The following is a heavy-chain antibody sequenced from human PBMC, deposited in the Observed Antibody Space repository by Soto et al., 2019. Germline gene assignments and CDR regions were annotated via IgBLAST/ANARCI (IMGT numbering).Heavy chain of an antibody. D-gene: IGHD2-15*01. CDR1: GFTFEDYT. CDR3: PKEWSQKDEDGNWLGF. CDR2: ISWYGGTT. V-gene: IGHV3-43*01. J-gene: IGHJ5*01. Sequence: EVQLEESGGDVVQPGGSLRLSCAASGFTFEDYTIHWVRQAPGKALEWVFRISWYGGTTYYTHSMKGRFSISRDNSKNSLYLQMNCMRPKETALYYCPKEWSQKDEDGNWLGFWGQGTLVTFSS.